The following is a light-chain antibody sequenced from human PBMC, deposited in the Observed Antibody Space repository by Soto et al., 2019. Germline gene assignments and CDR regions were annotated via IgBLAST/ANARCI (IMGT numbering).Light chain of an antibody. CDR2: DAS. V-gene: IGKV3-11*01. CDR3: PQGTRWPIT. Sequence: IVVTQSPSTLSLSPGSRSTLSFSASQIVSSYLSWYQHEPFHAPRLLIADASNRATGIPARFSRSGSGNDFPPPLSRLAAEDFAVYYCPQGTRWPITFGQGTRREIK. J-gene: IGKJ5*01. CDR1: QIVSSY.